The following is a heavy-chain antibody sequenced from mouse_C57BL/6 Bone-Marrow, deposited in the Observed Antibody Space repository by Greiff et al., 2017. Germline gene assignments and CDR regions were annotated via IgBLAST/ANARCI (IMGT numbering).Heavy chain of an antibody. V-gene: IGHV5-6*01. CDR3: ARLRLLRFAY. Sequence: EVKLVESGGDLVKPGGSLKLSCAASGFTFSSYGMSWVRQTPDKRLEWVATISSGGSYTYYPDSVKGRFTISRDNAKNTQYLQMSSLKSEDTAMYYCARLRLLRFAYWGQGTLVTVSA. CDR2: ISSGGSYT. D-gene: IGHD1-1*01. CDR1: GFTFSSYG. J-gene: IGHJ3*01.